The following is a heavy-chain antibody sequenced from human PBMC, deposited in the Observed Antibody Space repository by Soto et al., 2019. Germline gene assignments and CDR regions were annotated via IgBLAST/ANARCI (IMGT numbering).Heavy chain of an antibody. D-gene: IGHD4-17*01. CDR3: TTEENPRDYDYGDQIDY. V-gene: IGHV3-15*01. J-gene: IGHJ4*02. CDR1: GFTFSNAW. CDR2: IKSKTDGGTT. Sequence: GESLKISCAASGFTFSNAWMSWVRQAPGKGLEWVGRIKSKTDGGTTDYAAPVKGRFTISRDDSKNTLYLQMNSLKTEDTAVYYCTTEENPRDYDYGDQIDYWGQGTLVTVSS.